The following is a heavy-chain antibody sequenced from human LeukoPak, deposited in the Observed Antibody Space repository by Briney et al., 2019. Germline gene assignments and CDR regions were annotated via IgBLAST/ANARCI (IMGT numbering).Heavy chain of an antibody. CDR1: GFTFNRYT. V-gene: IGHV3-21*01. Sequence: GGSLRLSCAASGFTFNRYTINWVRQAPGKGLEWVSSISDSSSYIYYADSVKGRFTISRDNAKNSLYLQMNRLRAEDTAVYYCARDRYSSSYDFYYYYGMDVWGQGTTVTVSS. CDR3: ARDRYSSSYDFYYYYGMDV. D-gene: IGHD6-6*01. J-gene: IGHJ6*02. CDR2: ISDSSSYI.